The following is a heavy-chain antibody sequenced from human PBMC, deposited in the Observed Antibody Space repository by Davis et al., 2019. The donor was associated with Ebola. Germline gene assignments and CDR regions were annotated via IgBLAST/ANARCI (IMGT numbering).Heavy chain of an antibody. CDR2: IIPIFGTA. CDR3: ARDGFSGYADYFDY. J-gene: IGHJ4*02. D-gene: IGHD5-12*01. CDR1: GGTFSSFD. V-gene: IGHV1-69*13. Sequence: SVKVSCKASGGTFSSFDISWVRQAPGQGLEWMGGIIPIFGTANYAQKFQGRVTITADESTSTAYMELSSLRSEDTAVYYCARDGFSGYADYFDYWGQGTLVTVSS.